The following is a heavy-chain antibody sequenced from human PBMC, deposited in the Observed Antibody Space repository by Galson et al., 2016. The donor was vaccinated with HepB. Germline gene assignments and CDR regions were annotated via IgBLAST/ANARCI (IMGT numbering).Heavy chain of an antibody. Sequence: SVKVSCKASGGTFSSYAISWVRQAPGQGLEWMEGIITLFGTANYAQKFQGRVTITADESTSTAYMELSSLRSEDTAVYYCARLEDGYNRYYYYGMDVWGQGTTVTVSS. CDR2: IITLFGTA. D-gene: IGHD5-24*01. CDR3: ARLEDGYNRYYYYGMDV. J-gene: IGHJ6*02. CDR1: GGTFSSYA. V-gene: IGHV1-69*13.